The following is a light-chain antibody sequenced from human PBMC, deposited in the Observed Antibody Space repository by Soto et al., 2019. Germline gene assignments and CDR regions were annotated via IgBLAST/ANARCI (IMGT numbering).Light chain of an antibody. CDR1: QTISTY. Sequence: DIQMTQSPSSLSASVGDRVTITCRASQTISTYLNWYQQKPGEAPKLLIYAASKLQSGVPSRFGGSGSGTDFTLTISSLQPEDFATYYCQQSHGIPYTFGQGTKLENK. CDR3: QQSHGIPYT. CDR2: AAS. V-gene: IGKV1-39*01. J-gene: IGKJ2*01.